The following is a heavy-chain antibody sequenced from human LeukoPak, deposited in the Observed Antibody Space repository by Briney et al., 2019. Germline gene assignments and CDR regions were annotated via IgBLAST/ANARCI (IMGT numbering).Heavy chain of an antibody. V-gene: IGHV3-7*01. J-gene: IGHJ6*02. D-gene: IGHD6-13*01. CDR2: IKQDGSEK. Sequence: GGSLRLSCAASGFTFSSYWMSWVRQAPGKGLEWVANIKQDGSEKHYVDSVKGRFTISRDNAKNSLYLQMNSLRAEDTAVYYCARASGSSPTSDYYYYYGMDVWGQGTTVTVSS. CDR3: ARASGSSPTSDYYYYYGMDV. CDR1: GFTFSSYW.